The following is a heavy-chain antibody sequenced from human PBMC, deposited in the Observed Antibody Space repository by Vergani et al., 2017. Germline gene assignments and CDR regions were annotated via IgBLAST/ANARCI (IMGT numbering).Heavy chain of an antibody. CDR3: TTEDLKN. J-gene: IGHJ4*02. CDR2: MKSKTDGETI. Sequence: EAHLEEPGGGLVKPGGPLRSPSAASVTTFTSAWMSWVRQAPGKGLQWVGRMKSKTDGETIDYAALVKGRFTISRDDSKSTLSLQMNSLKTEDTAIYYCTTEDLKNWGQGTLVTVSS. V-gene: IGHV3-15*01. CDR1: VTTFTSAW.